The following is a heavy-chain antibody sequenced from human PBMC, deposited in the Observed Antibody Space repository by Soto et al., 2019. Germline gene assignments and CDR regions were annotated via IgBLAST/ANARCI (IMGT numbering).Heavy chain of an antibody. V-gene: IGHV3-23*01. CDR2: ISGSGGST. CDR1: GFTFSSDA. D-gene: IGHD3-9*01. CDR3: AKDFDTVAPSIDAFYI. Sequence: PGGSLRVSCAASGFTFSSDAMSWVRQAPGKGLEWVSAISGSGGSTYYADSVKGRFTIPRDNSKNTLYLQMNSLRAEDTAVYYCAKDFDTVAPSIDAFYIWGQGTMVTVSS. J-gene: IGHJ3*02.